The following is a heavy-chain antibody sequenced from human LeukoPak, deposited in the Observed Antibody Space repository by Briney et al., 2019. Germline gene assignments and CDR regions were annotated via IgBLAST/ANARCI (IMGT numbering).Heavy chain of an antibody. V-gene: IGHV4-59*08. J-gene: IGHJ4*02. D-gene: IGHD3-22*01. Sequence: SETLSLTCTVSGGSISSYYWSWIRQPPGKGLEWIGSIYYSGSTNYNLSLKSRVTISVDTSKNQFSLKLSSVTAADTALYYCAAFYYDSSGYYQFDYWGQGTLVTVSS. CDR1: GGSISSYY. CDR3: AAFYYDSSGYYQFDY. CDR2: IYYSGST.